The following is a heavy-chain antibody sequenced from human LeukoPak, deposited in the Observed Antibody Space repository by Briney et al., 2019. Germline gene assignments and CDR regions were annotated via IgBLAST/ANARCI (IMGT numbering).Heavy chain of an antibody. CDR3: ARDPAYRGFDP. Sequence: GASVKVSCKASGYTFTGYYMHWVRQAPGQGLEWMGWINPNSGGTNYAQKFQGRVTMTRDTSINTAYMEVSSLRSDDTAVYYCARDPAYRGFDPWGQGTLVTVSS. D-gene: IGHD2-2*01. V-gene: IGHV1-2*02. CDR1: GYTFTGYY. J-gene: IGHJ5*02. CDR2: INPNSGGT.